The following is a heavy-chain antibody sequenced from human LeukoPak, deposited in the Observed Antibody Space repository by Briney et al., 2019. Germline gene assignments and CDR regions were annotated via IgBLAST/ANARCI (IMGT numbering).Heavy chain of an antibody. J-gene: IGHJ4*02. CDR3: ASGPLISYNSSTYPPFDY. D-gene: IGHD6-6*01. CDR1: GLTFSSYS. Sequence: NTGGSLRLSCAASGLTFSSYSMNWVRQAPGKGLEWVSSISPTGNYIYYSDSVKGRFTISRDNAKNSLYLQMNSLRAEDTAVYYCASGPLISYNSSTYPPFDYWGQGTLVTVSS. V-gene: IGHV3-21*01. CDR2: ISPTGNYI.